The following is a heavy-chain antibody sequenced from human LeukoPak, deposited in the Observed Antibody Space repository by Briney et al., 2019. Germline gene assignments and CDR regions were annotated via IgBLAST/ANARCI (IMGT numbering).Heavy chain of an antibody. CDR2: MNPNSGNT. CDR3: ARGQINPGHFDY. Sequence: ASVKVSCKASGYTFTSYGINWVRQATGQGLEWMGWMNPNSGNTGYAQKFQGRVTMTRNTSISTAYMELSSLRSEDTAVYYCARGQINPGHFDYWGQGTLVTVSS. V-gene: IGHV1-8*02. CDR1: GYTFTSYG. J-gene: IGHJ4*02.